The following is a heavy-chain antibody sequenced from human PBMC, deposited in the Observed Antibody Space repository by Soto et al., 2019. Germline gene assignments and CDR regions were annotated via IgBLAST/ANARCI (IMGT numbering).Heavy chain of an antibody. CDR2: ISAYNGNT. J-gene: IGHJ6*02. CDR1: GYTFTSYG. CDR3: ATVVRYYDILTGYYNYYGMDV. D-gene: IGHD3-9*01. V-gene: IGHV1-18*01. Sequence: ASVKVSCKASGYTFTSYGISWVRQAPGQGLEWMGWISAYNGNTNYAQKLQGRVTMTTDTSTNTAYMELSSLRSEDTAVYYCATVVRYYDILTGYYNYYGMDVWGQGTTVTVSS.